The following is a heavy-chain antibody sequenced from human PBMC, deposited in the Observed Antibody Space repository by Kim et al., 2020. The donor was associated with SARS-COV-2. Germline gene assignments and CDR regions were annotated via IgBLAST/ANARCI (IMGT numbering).Heavy chain of an antibody. D-gene: IGHD6-13*01. V-gene: IGHV3-30*18. CDR3: AKEAGYSNY. Sequence: GGSLRLSCAASGFTFSSYGMHWVRQAPGKGLEWVAVISYDGSNKYYADSVKGRFTISRDNSKNTLYLQMNSLRAEDTAVYYCAKEAGYSNYWGQGTLVTVSS. CDR1: GFTFSSYG. J-gene: IGHJ4*02. CDR2: ISYDGSNK.